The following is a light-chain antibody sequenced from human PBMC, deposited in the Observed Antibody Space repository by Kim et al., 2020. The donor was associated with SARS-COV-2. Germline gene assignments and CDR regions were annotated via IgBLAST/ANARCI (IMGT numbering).Light chain of an antibody. CDR3: QQYCSTPLA. CDR2: WAS. Sequence: DIVLTQSPDSLAVPLGDRATINCKSSRTILDITNNNNYLAWYQQKPGQPPKLLIYWASTRESGVPDRFSGRGSETDFTLTISNLQPEEVAVYFWQQYCSTPLAFGGGTKGHIK. V-gene: IGKV4-1*01. CDR1: RTILDITNNNNY. J-gene: IGKJ4*01.